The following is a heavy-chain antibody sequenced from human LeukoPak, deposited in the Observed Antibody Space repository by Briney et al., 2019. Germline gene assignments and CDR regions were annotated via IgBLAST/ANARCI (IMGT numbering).Heavy chain of an antibody. J-gene: IGHJ4*02. CDR1: GFTFNNYA. Sequence: GGSLRLSCAASGFTFNNYATNWVRQAPGKGLEWVSAISSGAATTYYADSVKGRFTISRDNSKNTLYLQMNSLRAEDTAVYYCARRAGAYSHPYDYWGQGTLVTVSS. D-gene: IGHD4/OR15-4a*01. V-gene: IGHV3-23*01. CDR2: ISSGAATT. CDR3: ARRAGAYSHPYDY.